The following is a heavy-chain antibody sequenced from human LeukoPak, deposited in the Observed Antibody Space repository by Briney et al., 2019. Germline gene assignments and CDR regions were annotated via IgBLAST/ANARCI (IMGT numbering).Heavy chain of an antibody. CDR2: INWNGGST. Sequence: GGSLRLSCAASGLTFDDYGMSWVRQAPGKGLEWVSGINWNGGSTGYADSVKGRFTISRDNSKNTMSVQMDDLRAEDTAVYYCTRYNNDHFDYWGQGTLVTVSS. CDR3: TRYNNDHFDY. D-gene: IGHD1-14*01. CDR1: GLTFDDYG. V-gene: IGHV3-20*04. J-gene: IGHJ4*02.